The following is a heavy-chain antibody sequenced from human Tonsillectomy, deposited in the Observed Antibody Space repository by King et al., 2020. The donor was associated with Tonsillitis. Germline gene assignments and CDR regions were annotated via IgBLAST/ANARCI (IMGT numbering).Heavy chain of an antibody. CDR3: AREWRYSSWGRYWYFDL. CDR2: IKYDGGEK. CDR1: GFTFSSYW. J-gene: IGHJ2*01. Sequence: VQLVESGGGLVQPGGSLRLSCAASGFTFSSYWMTWVRQAPGKGLEWVANIKYDGGEKFYVDSVRGRFTISRDNPKNSLFLQMNSLRADDTAVYYCAREWRYSSWGRYWYFDLWGRGTLVTVSS. D-gene: IGHD6-19*01. V-gene: IGHV3-7*03.